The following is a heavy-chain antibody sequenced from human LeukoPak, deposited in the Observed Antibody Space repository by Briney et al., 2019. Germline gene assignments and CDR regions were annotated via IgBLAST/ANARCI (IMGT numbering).Heavy chain of an antibody. CDR3: AKVRWDNSGWYYLDT. CDR2: ISYHGINE. J-gene: IGHJ4*02. V-gene: IGHV3-30*18. CDR1: GFSFSDYN. Sequence: GGSLRLSCAASGFSFSDYNMHWVRQAPDKGLEWMAVISYHGINEYYADSVKGRFTISRDNSKSMLHLQMNSLRPEDTAVYYCAKVRWDNSGWYYLDTWGQGTLLTVSS. D-gene: IGHD6-19*01.